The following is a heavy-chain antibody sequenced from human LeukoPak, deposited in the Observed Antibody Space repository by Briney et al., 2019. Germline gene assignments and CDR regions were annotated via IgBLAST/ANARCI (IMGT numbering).Heavy chain of an antibody. CDR3: ARLGGATSPFGY. V-gene: IGHV4-59*08. D-gene: IGHD1-26*01. CDR2: IYYTENT. J-gene: IGHJ4*02. CDR1: GGSISSYY. Sequence: SETLSLTCTVSGGSISSYYWSWIRQPPGKGLEWIGYIYYTENTNYNPSLKSRVTISVDTSKNQFSLNLSSVTAADTAIYYCARLGGATSPFGYWGQGTLVTVSS.